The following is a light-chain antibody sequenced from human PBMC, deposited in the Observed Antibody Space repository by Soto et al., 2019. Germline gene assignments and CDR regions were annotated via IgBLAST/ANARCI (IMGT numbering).Light chain of an antibody. J-gene: IGKJ5*01. CDR3: QQRSNWPPFT. V-gene: IGKV3-11*01. Sequence: EIVLTQSPGTLSLSPGERATLSCRASQSVSSSYLSWYQQQPGQAPRLLIIYASNSATSIPARFSGSGAWTDFTLTISSLEPEDFAVYYCQQRSNWPPFTFGQGTRLEI. CDR2: YAS. CDR1: QSVSSSY.